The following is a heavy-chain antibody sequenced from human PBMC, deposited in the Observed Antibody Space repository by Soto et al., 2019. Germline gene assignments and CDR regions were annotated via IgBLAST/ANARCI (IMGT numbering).Heavy chain of an antibody. D-gene: IGHD3-22*01. CDR2: INPNSGST. CDR3: ARNPRYIVVVVESDY. Sequence: ASVKVSCKASGYTFTGYYMHWVRQAPGQGLEWMGWINPNSGSTNYAQKFQGRVTMTRDTSISTAYMELSRLRSDDTAVYYCARNPRYIVVVVESDYWGQGTLVSVSS. CDR1: GYTFTGYY. V-gene: IGHV1-2*02. J-gene: IGHJ4*02.